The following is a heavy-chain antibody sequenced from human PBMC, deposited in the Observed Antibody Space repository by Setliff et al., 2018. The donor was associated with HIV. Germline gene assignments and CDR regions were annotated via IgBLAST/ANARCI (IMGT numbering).Heavy chain of an antibody. Sequence: PSETLSLTCAVSGGSFSVYYWRWIRQPPGKGLEWIGEINHSGRTNYNPPLKSRITISVDTSKDQFSLKLSSVTAADTAVYYCARGARLLTGYADRWDYYYMRIWGKGTTVTVSS. CDR3: ARGARLLTGYADRWDYYYMRI. CDR2: INHSGRT. V-gene: IGHV4-34*01. J-gene: IGHJ6*03. CDR1: GGSFSVYY. D-gene: IGHD2-8*01.